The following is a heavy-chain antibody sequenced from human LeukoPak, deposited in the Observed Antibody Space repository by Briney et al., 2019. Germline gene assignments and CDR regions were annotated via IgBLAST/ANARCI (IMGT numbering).Heavy chain of an antibody. Sequence: AAAKVSCKASRYTFTNYYLHWGRQAPRQGLEWRGIINPSGGNTNYAQKFQGRVTMTSDTSRSTVYMELSSLRSEDTAVYYCARDQAKMGSGFYGDDAFESWGEGTMVTVSS. CDR1: RYTFTNYY. D-gene: IGHD6-19*01. CDR2: INPSGGNT. J-gene: IGHJ3*02. V-gene: IGHV1-46*01. CDR3: ARDQAKMGSGFYGDDAFES.